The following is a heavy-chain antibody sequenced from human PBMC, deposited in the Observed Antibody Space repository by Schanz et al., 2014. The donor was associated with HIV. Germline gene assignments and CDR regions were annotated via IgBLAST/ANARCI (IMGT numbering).Heavy chain of an antibody. CDR1: GFTFSSFG. CDR2: ISSDGSEE. V-gene: IGHV3-30*03. CDR3: ARVHYYASGSYYTESGAFDI. D-gene: IGHD3-10*01. Sequence: QVQLVESGGGVVQPGRSLRLSCAASGFTFSSFGMHWVRQAPGKGLEWVAVISSDGSEEYFADSVKGRFTISRDNSKNTLYLQMNSLRAEDTAVYYCARVHYYASGSYYTESGAFDIWGQGTMVTVSS. J-gene: IGHJ3*02.